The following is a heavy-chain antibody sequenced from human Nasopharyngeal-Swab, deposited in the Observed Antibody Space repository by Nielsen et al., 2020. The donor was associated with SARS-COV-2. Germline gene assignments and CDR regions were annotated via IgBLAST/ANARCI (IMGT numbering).Heavy chain of an antibody. Sequence: SETLSLTCTVSGGSISSGSYYWSWIRQPAGKGLEWIGRILTNGSTYYNPSLKSRVTISVDTSKNQFSLKLSSVTAADTAVYYCARLFGVDGYNPPEDYYYGMDVWGQGTTVTVSS. D-gene: IGHD5-24*01. V-gene: IGHV4-61*02. J-gene: IGHJ6*02. CDR2: ILTNGST. CDR3: ARLFGVDGYNPPEDYYYGMDV. CDR1: GGSISSGSYY.